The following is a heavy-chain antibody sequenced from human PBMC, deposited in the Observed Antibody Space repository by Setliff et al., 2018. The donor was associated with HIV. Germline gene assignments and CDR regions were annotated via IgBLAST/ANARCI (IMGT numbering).Heavy chain of an antibody. Sequence: GASVKVSCEASGGTFSSYAISWVRQAPGQGLEWMGGIIPIFGTANYAQKFQGRVTITTDESTSTAYMELSSLRSEDTAGYSCAREYYYDSRGQKTLYGMDVWGQGTTVTVS. CDR3: AREYYYDSRGQKTLYGMDV. CDR1: GGTFSSYA. D-gene: IGHD3-22*01. J-gene: IGHJ6*02. CDR2: IIPIFGTA. V-gene: IGHV1-69*05.